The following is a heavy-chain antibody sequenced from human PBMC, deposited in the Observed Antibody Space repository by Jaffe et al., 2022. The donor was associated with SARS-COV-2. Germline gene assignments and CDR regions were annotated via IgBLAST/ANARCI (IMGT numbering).Heavy chain of an antibody. J-gene: IGHJ4*02. Sequence: QLQLQESGPGLVKPSETLSLTCTVSGGSISSSSYYWGWIRQPPGKGLEWIGSIYYSGSTYYNPSLKSRVTISVDTSKNQFSLKLSSVTAADTAVYYCARHGLGGDTSTYYFDYWGQGTLVTVSS. CDR3: ARHGLGGDTSTYYFDY. CDR1: GGSISSSSYY. V-gene: IGHV4-39*01. D-gene: IGHD3-16*01. CDR2: IYYSGST.